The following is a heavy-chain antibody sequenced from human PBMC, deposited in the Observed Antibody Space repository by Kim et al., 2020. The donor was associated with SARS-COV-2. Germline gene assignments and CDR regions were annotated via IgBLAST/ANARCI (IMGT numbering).Heavy chain of an antibody. CDR1: GFTFSSYW. CDR3: ASREKFYSDSSGYWGDWYFDL. V-gene: IGHV3-7*03. J-gene: IGHJ2*01. CDR2: IRQDGSEK. Sequence: GGSLRLFCAASGFTFSSYWMSWVRQAPGKGLEWVANIRQDGSEKYYVDSVKGRFTISRDNAKNSLYLQMNSLRAEDTAVYYCASREKFYSDSSGYWGDWYFDLWGRGTLVTVSS. D-gene: IGHD3-22*01.